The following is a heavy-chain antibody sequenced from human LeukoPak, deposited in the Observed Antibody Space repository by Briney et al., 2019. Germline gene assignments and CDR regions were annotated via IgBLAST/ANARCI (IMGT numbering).Heavy chain of an antibody. CDR1: GFTVSSNY. Sequence: GGSLRLSCAASGFTVSSNYMSWVRQAPGKGLEWVSVIYSGGSTYYADSVKGRFTISRDNSKNTLYLQMNSLRAEDTAVYYCARERGKPPYFDYWGQGTLVTVSS. CDR3: ARERGKPPYFDY. J-gene: IGHJ4*02. V-gene: IGHV3-66*01. CDR2: IYSGGST.